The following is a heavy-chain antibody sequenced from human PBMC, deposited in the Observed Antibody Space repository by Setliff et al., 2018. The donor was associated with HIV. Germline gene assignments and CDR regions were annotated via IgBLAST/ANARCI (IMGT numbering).Heavy chain of an antibody. CDR1: GGSISSSSYY. CDR3: ARGTAYYNFWSGYSQDYYYYMDV. Sequence: SETLSLTCTVSGGSISSSSYYWGWIRQPPGKGLEWIGSIYYSGSTYYNPSLKSRVTISVDTSKNQFSLNVNSVTAADTAIYYCARGTAYYNFWSGYSQDYYYYMDVWGKGTTVTVSS. D-gene: IGHD3-3*01. J-gene: IGHJ6*03. CDR2: IYYSGST. V-gene: IGHV4-39*01.